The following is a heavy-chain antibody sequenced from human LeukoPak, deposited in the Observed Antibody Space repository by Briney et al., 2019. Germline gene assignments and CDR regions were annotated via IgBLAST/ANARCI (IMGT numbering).Heavy chain of an antibody. CDR3: ATLEPLYYYGMDV. D-gene: IGHD3-16*01. Sequence: PSETLSLTCAVYGGSFSGYYWSWIRQPPGKGLEWIGEINHSGSTNYNPSLKSRVTISVDTSTNQFSLKLSSVTAADTAVYYCATLEPLYYYGMDVWGQGTTVTVSS. V-gene: IGHV4-34*01. CDR1: GGSFSGYY. CDR2: INHSGST. J-gene: IGHJ6*02.